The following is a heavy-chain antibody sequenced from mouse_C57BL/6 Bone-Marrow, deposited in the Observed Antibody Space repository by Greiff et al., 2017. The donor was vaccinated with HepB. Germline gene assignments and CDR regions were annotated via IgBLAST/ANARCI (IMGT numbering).Heavy chain of an antibody. Sequence: QVHVKQSGPGLVAPSQSLSITCTVSGFSLTSYAISWVRQPPGKGLEWLGVIWTGGGTNYNSALKSRLSISKDNSKSQVFLKMNSLQTDDTARYYCARFITTVVATKWYFDVWGTGTTVTVSS. CDR2: IWTGGGT. CDR3: ARFITTVVATKWYFDV. CDR1: GFSLTSYA. J-gene: IGHJ1*03. D-gene: IGHD1-1*01. V-gene: IGHV2-9-1*01.